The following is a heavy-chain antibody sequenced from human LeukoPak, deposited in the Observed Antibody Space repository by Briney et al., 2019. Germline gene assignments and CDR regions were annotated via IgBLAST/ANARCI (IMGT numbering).Heavy chain of an antibody. V-gene: IGHV4-59*08. J-gene: IGHJ4*02. CDR3: AGRHGYCSSTSCYEAGVDY. D-gene: IGHD2-2*01. CDR1: GGSISRYY. CDR2: IYYSGST. Sequence: SETLSLTCSVSGGSISRYYWSWIRQPPGKGLEWIGYIYYSGSTNYNPSLKSRVTISVDTSKNQFSLKLNSVTAADTAVYYCAGRHGYCSSTSCYEAGVDYWGQGTLVTVSS.